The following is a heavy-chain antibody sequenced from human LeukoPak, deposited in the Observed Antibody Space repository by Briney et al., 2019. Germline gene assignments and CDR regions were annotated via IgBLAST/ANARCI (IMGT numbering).Heavy chain of an antibody. V-gene: IGHV3-30*18. CDR2: ISHDGSNK. J-gene: IGHJ3*02. CDR3: GKLPVEMATIFAFDI. CDR1: GFTFSSYG. Sequence: PGGSLRLSCAASGFTFSSYGMHWVRQAPGKGLEWVAVISHDGSNKYYADSVKGRFTISRDNSKNTQYLQMNSLRAEDTAVYYCGKLPVEMATIFAFDIWGKGTMVTVP. D-gene: IGHD5-24*01.